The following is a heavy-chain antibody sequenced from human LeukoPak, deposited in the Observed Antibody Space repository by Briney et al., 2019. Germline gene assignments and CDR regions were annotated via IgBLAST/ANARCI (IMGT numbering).Heavy chain of an antibody. D-gene: IGHD4-17*01. CDR1: EFTFSRNW. Sequence: GGSLRLSCAASEFTFSRNWMTWVRQAPGKGLEWVANIKLDGSEKNYVDSVKGRFTISRDNATNSLYLQMDSLRAEDTAVYYCARLRVTSNYYMDVWGKGTTVTVS. V-gene: IGHV3-7*01. J-gene: IGHJ6*03. CDR2: IKLDGSEK. CDR3: ARLRVTSNYYMDV.